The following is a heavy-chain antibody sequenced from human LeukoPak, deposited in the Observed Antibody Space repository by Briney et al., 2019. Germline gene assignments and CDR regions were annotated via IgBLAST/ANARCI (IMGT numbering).Heavy chain of an antibody. CDR2: ISVSGDNT. Sequence: GGSLRLSCAASGFTFSSHAMSWVRQAPGKGLEWVSAISVSGDNTYYADSVKGRFTVSRDDAKDSLFLQMNSLRAEDTAVYYCARVSDAYDYFFDYWGQGTLVTVSS. CDR3: ARVSDAYDYFFDY. CDR1: GFTFSSHA. D-gene: IGHD5-12*01. V-gene: IGHV3-23*01. J-gene: IGHJ4*02.